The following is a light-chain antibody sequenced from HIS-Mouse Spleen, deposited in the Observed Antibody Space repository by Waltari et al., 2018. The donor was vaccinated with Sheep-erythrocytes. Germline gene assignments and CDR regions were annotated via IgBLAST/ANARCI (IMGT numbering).Light chain of an antibody. J-gene: IGLJ3*02. CDR3: YSTDSSGNHWV. CDR1: ALPKTY. CDR2: EER. Sequence: SYELTQPPSVSVSPGQTARITCSGAALPKTYAYWYQQKSGQAPVLVIYEERKRPSGIPERFSGSTSGTMATLTISGAQVEDEADYYCYSTDSSGNHWVFGGGTKLTVL. V-gene: IGLV3-10*01.